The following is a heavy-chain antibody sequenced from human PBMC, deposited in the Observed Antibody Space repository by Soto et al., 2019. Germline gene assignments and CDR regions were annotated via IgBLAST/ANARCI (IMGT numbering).Heavy chain of an antibody. V-gene: IGHV4-34*01. CDR3: ARITNNGDYVDY. CDR1: GGSFSGYY. D-gene: IGHD3-16*01. J-gene: IGHJ4*02. CDR2: INHSGST. Sequence: SETLSLTCAVYGGSFSGYYWSWIRQPPGKGLEWIGEINHSGSTNYNPSLKSRVTISVDTSKNQLSLKLSSVTAADTAVYYCARITNNGDYVDYWGQGTLVTVSS.